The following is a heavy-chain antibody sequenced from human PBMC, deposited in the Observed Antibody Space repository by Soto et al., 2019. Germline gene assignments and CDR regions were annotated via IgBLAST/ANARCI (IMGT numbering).Heavy chain of an antibody. CDR3: ARRARPDFYYMDV. V-gene: IGHV3-64*01. J-gene: IGHJ6*03. D-gene: IGHD6-6*01. Sequence: EVQLAESGGGLAQPGGSLRLSCEASGFTLSGYAMDGVRQAPGKGLEYVSGISSNGVGTYYANSVQGRFTISRENSKKTVYLQMGSLRPEDMAVYYCARRARPDFYYMDVWGKGTTVTVSS. CDR1: GFTLSGYA. CDR2: ISSNGVGT.